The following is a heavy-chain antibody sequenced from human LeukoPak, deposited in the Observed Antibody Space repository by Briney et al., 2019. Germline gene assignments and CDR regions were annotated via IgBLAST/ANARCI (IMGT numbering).Heavy chain of an antibody. V-gene: IGHV3-23*01. CDR2: ISGSGGST. D-gene: IGHD3-16*01. CDR1: GFTFSSYA. J-gene: IGHJ4*02. Sequence: GGSLRLSCAASGFTFSSYAMSWVREAPGKGLEWVSAISGSGGSTYYADSVKGRFTISRDNSRDTLYLQMNSLRAEDTAVYYCAKGYYDYVWGSYYFDYWGQGTLVTVSS. CDR3: AKGYYDYVWGSYYFDY.